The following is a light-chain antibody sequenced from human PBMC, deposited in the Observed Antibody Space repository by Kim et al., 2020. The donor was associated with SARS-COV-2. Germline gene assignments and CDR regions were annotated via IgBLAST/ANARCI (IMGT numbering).Light chain of an antibody. Sequence: SYELTQPPSVSVSPGQTASITCSGDKLGDKYACWYQQKPGQYPVLVIYQDSKRPSGIPERFSGYNSGNTATLTISGTQAMDEADYYCQAWDSSTVVFGGG. CDR2: QDS. V-gene: IGLV3-1*01. J-gene: IGLJ2*01. CDR3: QAWDSSTVV. CDR1: KLGDKY.